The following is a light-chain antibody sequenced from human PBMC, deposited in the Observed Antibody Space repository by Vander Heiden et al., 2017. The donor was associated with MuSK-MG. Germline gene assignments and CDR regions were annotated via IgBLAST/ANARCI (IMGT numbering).Light chain of an antibody. V-gene: IGLV2-11*01. CDR3: CAYAAMYLWI. Sequence: QSALTQPRSVSGSPGPSVTISCTGTSSDVGGYKYVSWYQQPPGKAPNLIIYDVSERPSGVPDRFSGSKSGNTASLTISGLQGEDEADYYCCAYAAMYLWIFGGGTKLTVL. J-gene: IGLJ2*01. CDR1: SSDVGGYKY. CDR2: DVS.